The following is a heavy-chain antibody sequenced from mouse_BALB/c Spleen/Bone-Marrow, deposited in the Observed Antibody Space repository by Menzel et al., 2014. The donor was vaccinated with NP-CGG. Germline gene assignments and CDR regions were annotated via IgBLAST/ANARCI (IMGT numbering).Heavy chain of an antibody. J-gene: IGHJ2*01. CDR2: ISSVVSYT. Sequence: DVQLAESGGDLVKPGASLKLSCAASGFTFSSYGMSWVRQILDKRQEWVATISSVVSYTFYPDSVKGRFTISRDNAKNTLNLQMTSLKSEDTAMYYCARRRDYDYFDYWGQGTTLTVSS. D-gene: IGHD2-4*01. CDR1: GFTFSSYG. CDR3: ARRRDYDYFDY. V-gene: IGHV5-6*01.